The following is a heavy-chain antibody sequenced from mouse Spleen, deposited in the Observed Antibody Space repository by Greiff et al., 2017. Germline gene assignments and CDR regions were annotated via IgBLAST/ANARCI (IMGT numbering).Heavy chain of an antibody. V-gene: IGHV3-6*01. J-gene: IGHJ3*01. Sequence: DVKLQESGPGLVKPSQSLSLTCSVTGYSITSGYYWNWIRQFPGNKLEWMGYISYDGSNNYNPSLKNRISITRDTSKNQFFLKLNSVTTEDTATYYCAGYGNLAWFAYWGQGTLVTVSA. D-gene: IGHD2-1*01. CDR3: AGYGNLAWFAY. CDR2: ISYDGSN. CDR1: GYSITSGYY.